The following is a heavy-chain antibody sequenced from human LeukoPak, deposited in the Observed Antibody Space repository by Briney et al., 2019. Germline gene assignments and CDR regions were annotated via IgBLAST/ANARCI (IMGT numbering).Heavy chain of an antibody. CDR1: GFTFSSYS. D-gene: IGHD2-2*01. CDR3: AKVDRYCSSTSCFKGYFDY. J-gene: IGHJ4*02. CDR2: ISSSSSYI. V-gene: IGHV3-21*04. Sequence: GGSLRLSCAASGFTFSSYSMNWVRQAPGKGLEWVSSISSSSSYIYYADSVKGRFTISRDNSKNTLYLQMNSLRAEDTAVYYCAKVDRYCSSTSCFKGYFDYWGQGTLVTVSS.